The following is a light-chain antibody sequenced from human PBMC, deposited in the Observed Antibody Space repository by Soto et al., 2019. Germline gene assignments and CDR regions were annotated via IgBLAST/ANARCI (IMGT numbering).Light chain of an antibody. CDR1: EGIFYSSNNKNY. V-gene: IGKV4-1*01. J-gene: IGKJ1*01. CDR2: WAS. CDR3: QQYFTSSWT. Sequence: DIVMTQAPGSLAVSLGEKAAINCKCSEGIFYSSNNKNYLAWFQQRRGQPPRXLLYWASTRESGVSDRFNGSESGTDCTLTISSLPAEDAELYYCQQYFTSSWTFGQGTKVDIK.